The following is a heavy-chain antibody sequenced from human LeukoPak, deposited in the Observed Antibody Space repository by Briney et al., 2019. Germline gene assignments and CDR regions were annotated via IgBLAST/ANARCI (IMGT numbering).Heavy chain of an antibody. V-gene: IGHV3-7*01. J-gene: IGHJ4*02. D-gene: IGHD3-10*01. CDR2: IKQDGSEK. CDR3: VRLTMVREVDY. CDR1: GFTFSSYW. Sequence: GALRLSCAASGFTFSSYWMSWVRQAPGKGLEWVANIKQDGSEKYYVDSVKGRFTISRDNAKNSLYLEMNSLRVDETAVYYCVRLTMVREVDYWGQGALVTVSS.